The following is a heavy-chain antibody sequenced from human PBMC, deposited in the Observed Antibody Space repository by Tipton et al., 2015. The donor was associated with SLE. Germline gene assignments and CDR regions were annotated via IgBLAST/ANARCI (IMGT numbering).Heavy chain of an antibody. CDR2: ISAYNGNT. CDR1: GYTFTSYG. V-gene: IGHV1-18*01. J-gene: IGHJ4*02. D-gene: IGHD3-22*01. CDR3: ATHPYYYDSSGYFDY. Sequence: QVQLVQSGAEVKKPGASVKVSCKASGYTFTSYGISWVRQAPGQGLEWMGWISAYNGNTNYAQKLQGRVTMTTDTSTSTAYMELRSLRSDDTAVYYCATHPYYYDSSGYFDYWGQGTLVTVSS.